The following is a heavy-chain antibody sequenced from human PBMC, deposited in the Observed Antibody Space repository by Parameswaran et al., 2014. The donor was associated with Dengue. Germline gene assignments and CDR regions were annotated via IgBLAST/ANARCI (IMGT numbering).Heavy chain of an antibody. V-gene: IGHV1-18*01. Sequence: WVRQAPGQGFEWMGWITPYNGNTLYEQRVQGRVTMTTDTSTSTAFMELRNLRSDDTAVYYCARVNGDYGPGWIDSWGQGTLVTVSS. D-gene: IGHD4-17*01. CDR2: ITPYNGNT. J-gene: IGHJ5*01. CDR3: ARVNGDYGPGWIDS.